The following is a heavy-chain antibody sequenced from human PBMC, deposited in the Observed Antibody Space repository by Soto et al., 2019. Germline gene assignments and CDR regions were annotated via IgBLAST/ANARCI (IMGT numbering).Heavy chain of an antibody. J-gene: IGHJ6*02. CDR1: GFTFSSYS. CDR2: ISSSSSYI. CDR3: ARVRVAQAKAYYYYGMDV. D-gene: IGHD3-10*01. Sequence: EVQLVESGGDLVKPGGSLRLSCAASGFTFSSYSMNWVRQAPGKGLEWVSSISSSSSYIYYADSVKGRFTISRDNAKNSLYLQMNSLRAEDTAVYYCARVRVAQAKAYYYYGMDVWGQGTTVTVSS. V-gene: IGHV3-21*01.